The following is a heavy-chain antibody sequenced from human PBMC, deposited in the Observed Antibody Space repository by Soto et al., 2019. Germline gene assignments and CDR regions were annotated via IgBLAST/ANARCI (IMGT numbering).Heavy chain of an antibody. J-gene: IGHJ5*02. CDR1: GYTFTSCG. CDR3: AREFGELSQRGRFDP. V-gene: IGHV1-18*01. Sequence: GASVKVSCKASGYTFTSCGISWVRQAPGQGLEWMGWISAYNGNTNYAQKLQGRVTMTTDTSTSTAYMELRSLRSDDTAVYYCAREFGELSQRGRFDPWGQGTLVTVSS. CDR2: ISAYNGNT. D-gene: IGHD3-10*01.